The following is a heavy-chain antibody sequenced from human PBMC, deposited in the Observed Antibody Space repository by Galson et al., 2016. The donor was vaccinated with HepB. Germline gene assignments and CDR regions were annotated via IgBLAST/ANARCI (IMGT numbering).Heavy chain of an antibody. V-gene: IGHV4-31*03. CDR1: GDSISSGGSY. Sequence: TLSLTCTVSGDSISSGGSYWSWIRQHPGEGLEWIGYIYYSGSTYSNPSLKSRVTISVDTSKNQFSLKLSSVTAADTAVYYCARVRGGRDGYNWDYWGQGTLVTVSS. D-gene: IGHD5-24*01. CDR2: IYYSGST. J-gene: IGHJ4*02. CDR3: ARVRGGRDGYNWDY.